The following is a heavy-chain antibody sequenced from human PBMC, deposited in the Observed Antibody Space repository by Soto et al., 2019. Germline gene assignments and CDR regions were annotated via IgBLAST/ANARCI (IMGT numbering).Heavy chain of an antibody. CDR1: GFTFSNYE. CDR2: ISNNGSHT. V-gene: IGHV3-64*01. Sequence: EAQLVESGGGLVQPGGSLRLSCAASGFTFSNYEMHWVRQAPGKGLEYVSGISNNGSHTDDAKSVKDRFTISRDNSENTLYLQMGSRRAEDMALYYCARRGDGSRWHNVYMDVSGKGTTVTVSS. D-gene: IGHD6-13*01. J-gene: IGHJ6*03. CDR3: ARRGDGSRWHNVYMDV.